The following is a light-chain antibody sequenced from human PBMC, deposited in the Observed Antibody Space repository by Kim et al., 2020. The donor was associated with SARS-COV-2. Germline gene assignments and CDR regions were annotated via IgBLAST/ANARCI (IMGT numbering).Light chain of an antibody. CDR1: QSISTY. CDR3: QQSHSTPLLT. Sequence: DIQMTQSPSSLAASVGDRVTIACRASQSISTYLNWYQQKPGKAPKLLIYAPSTLQSGVPSRFSGSGSGTDFTLTITSLQPEDFATYYCQQSHSTPLLTFGGGTKVDIK. CDR2: APS. V-gene: IGKV1-39*01. J-gene: IGKJ4*01.